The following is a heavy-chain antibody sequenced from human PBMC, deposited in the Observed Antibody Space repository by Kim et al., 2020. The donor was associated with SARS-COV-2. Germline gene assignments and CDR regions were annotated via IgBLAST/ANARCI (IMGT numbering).Heavy chain of an antibody. CDR3: ATRYSSGPDY. D-gene: IGHD6-19*01. J-gene: IGHJ4*02. CDR2: INHSGST. CDR1: GGSFSGYY. Sequence: SETLSLTCAVYGGSFSGYYWIWIRQPPGKGLEWIGEINHSGSTNYNPSLKSRVTISVDTSKNQFSLNLSSVTAADTAVYYCATRYSSGPDYWGQGTLVTVSS. V-gene: IGHV4-34*01.